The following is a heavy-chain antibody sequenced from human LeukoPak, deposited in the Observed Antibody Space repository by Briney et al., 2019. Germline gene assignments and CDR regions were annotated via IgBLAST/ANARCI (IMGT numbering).Heavy chain of an antibody. V-gene: IGHV3-33*01. J-gene: IGHJ4*02. CDR1: GFTFSSYG. CDR3: ARDQAAAAPDY. Sequence: PGGSLRLSCAASGFTFSSYGMHWVRQAPGKGLEWVAVIWYDGSNKYYADSVKGRFTISRDNSKNTLYLQMNSLRAEDTAVYYCARDQAAAAPDYWGQGTLVTVSS. CDR2: IWYDGSNK. D-gene: IGHD6-13*01.